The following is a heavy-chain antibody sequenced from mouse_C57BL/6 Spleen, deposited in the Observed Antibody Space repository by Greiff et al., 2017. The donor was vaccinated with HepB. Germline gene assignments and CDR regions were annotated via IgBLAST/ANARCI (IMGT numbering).Heavy chain of an antibody. CDR1: GFTFSDYG. CDR3: ARWNYYGSSYPYWYFDV. CDR2: ISSGSSTI. J-gene: IGHJ1*03. V-gene: IGHV5-17*01. Sequence: EVQGVESGGGLVKPGGSLKLSCAASGFTFSDYGMHWVRQAPEKGLEWVAYISSGSSTIYYADTVKGRFTISRDNAKNTLFLQMTSLRSEDTAMYYCARWNYYGSSYPYWYFDVWGTGTTVTVSS. D-gene: IGHD1-1*01.